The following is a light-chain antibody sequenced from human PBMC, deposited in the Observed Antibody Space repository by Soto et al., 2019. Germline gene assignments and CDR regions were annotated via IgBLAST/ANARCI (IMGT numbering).Light chain of an antibody. CDR3: SSYTSGSTPVV. J-gene: IGLJ2*01. V-gene: IGLV2-14*01. Sequence: QSALTQPTSVSGSPGQSITISCTGTSSDLGGYNYVSWYQQHPGKAPKLMIYEVSNRPSGVSNRFSGSKSANTASLTISGLQAEDEADYYCSSYTSGSTPVVFGGGTKLTVL. CDR2: EVS. CDR1: SSDLGGYNY.